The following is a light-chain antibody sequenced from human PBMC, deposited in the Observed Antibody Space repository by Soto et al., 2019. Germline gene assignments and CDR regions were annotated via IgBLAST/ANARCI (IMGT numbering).Light chain of an antibody. CDR2: AAS. V-gene: IGKV1-39*01. Sequence: DIQMTQSPSSLSASVGDRVTITCRASQSTSNNLNWYQQKPGKAPNLLIYAASSLPSGVPSRFSGSGSATDCTLTISSLQPEDFATYYCQQGDSAPFTFGQGNKLEIK. CDR3: QQGDSAPFT. J-gene: IGKJ2*01. CDR1: QSTSNN.